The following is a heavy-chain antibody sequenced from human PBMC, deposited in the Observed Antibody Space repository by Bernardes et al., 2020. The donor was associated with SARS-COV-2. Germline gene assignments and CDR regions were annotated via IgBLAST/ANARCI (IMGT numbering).Heavy chain of an antibody. CDR1: AFAFSDHA. J-gene: IGHJ4*02. CDR3: AKGGARSDREDH. D-gene: IGHD3-16*01. Sequence: GGSLRLSCVASAFAFSDHAMTWVRQAPGKGLEWVSEISGGGDSTNYADSVKGRFTISRDNSKNTLYLQMNSLRVEDTAVYYCAKGGARSDREDHWGQGTLVTVSS. V-gene: IGHV3-23*01. CDR2: ISGGGDST.